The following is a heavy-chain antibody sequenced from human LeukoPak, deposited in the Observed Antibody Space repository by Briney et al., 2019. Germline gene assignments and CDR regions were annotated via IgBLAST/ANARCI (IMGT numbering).Heavy chain of an antibody. CDR1: GGTFISYA. CDR3: ARGAGYSYHFDY. CDR2: IVPILGIA. Sequence: GASVKVSCKASGGTFISYAISWVRQAPGQGLEWMGRIVPILGIANYAQKFQGRVTITADKSTSTAYMELSSLRSEDTAVYYCARGAGYSYHFDYWGQGTLVTVSS. D-gene: IGHD5-18*01. V-gene: IGHV1-69*04. J-gene: IGHJ4*02.